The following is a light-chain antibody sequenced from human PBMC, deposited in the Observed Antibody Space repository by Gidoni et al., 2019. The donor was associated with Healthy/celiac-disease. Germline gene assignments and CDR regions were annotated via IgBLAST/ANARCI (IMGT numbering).Light chain of an antibody. V-gene: IGKV1-5*03. CDR3: QQYNSYSRT. CDR1: QSISSC. Sequence: DIQMTQSPSTLSASVGDRVTIPCRASQSISSCLAWYQQKPGKAPKLLIYKASSLESGVPPKFSGSGSGTEFTLTISSLQPDDFATYYCQQYNSYSRTFGQGTKVEIK. J-gene: IGKJ1*01. CDR2: KAS.